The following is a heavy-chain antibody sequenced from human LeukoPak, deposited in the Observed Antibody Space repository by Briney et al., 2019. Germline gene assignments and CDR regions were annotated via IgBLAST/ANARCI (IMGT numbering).Heavy chain of an antibody. CDR1: GFTVSSKY. D-gene: IGHD3-16*01. CDR3: ARGTVWRLGSYGLDV. V-gene: IGHV3-53*01. CDR2: IYSGGST. Sequence: GGSLRLSCVASGFTVSSKYMSWVRQAPGKGLEWGSVIYSGGSTYYGESVTGRVTISRDNSKKTEYLQMNDLRAEDSAVYYCARGTVWRLGSYGLDVWGQGTTVTVSS. J-gene: IGHJ6*02.